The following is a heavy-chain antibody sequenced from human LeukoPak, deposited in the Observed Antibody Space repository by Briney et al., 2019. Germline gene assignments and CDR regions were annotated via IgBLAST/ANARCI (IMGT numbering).Heavy chain of an antibody. Sequence: SVKASCKASGGTFSSYAISWLRQAPGQGLEWMGGIIPIFGTANYAQKFQGRVTITADESTSTAYMELSSLRSEDTAVYYCTAMADRYYYYYMDVWGKGTTVTVSS. CDR2: IIPIFGTA. J-gene: IGHJ6*03. CDR1: GGTFSSYA. D-gene: IGHD5-18*01. V-gene: IGHV1-69*13. CDR3: TAMADRYYYYYMDV.